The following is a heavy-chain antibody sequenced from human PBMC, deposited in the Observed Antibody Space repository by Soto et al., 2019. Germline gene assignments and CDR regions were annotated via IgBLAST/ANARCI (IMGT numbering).Heavy chain of an antibody. D-gene: IGHD1-26*01. Sequence: GGSLRLSCAASGFTFNSYSMNWVRQAPGKGLEWVSYISGGSGTIYYADSVKGRFTISRDNAKKSLYLQMNSLTDEDTAVYYFARDPYSGSSPLDYWGQGTLVTVSS. J-gene: IGHJ4*02. CDR3: ARDPYSGSSPLDY. CDR2: ISGGSGTI. V-gene: IGHV3-48*02. CDR1: GFTFNSYS.